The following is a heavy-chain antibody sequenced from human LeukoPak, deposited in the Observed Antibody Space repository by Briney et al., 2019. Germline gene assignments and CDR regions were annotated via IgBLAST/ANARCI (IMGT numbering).Heavy chain of an antibody. Sequence: GGSLRLSCAASRFTLSTYWMSWVRQAPGKGLEWIGRIKSKTDGETTNYAEPVRGRFTISRDDSKSAVYLQMNSLKIEDTAVYYCTTDLGTYYHGSQRLIPIDYWGQGTLVTVSS. J-gene: IGHJ4*02. CDR1: RFTLSTYW. CDR3: TTDLGTYYHGSQRLIPIDY. V-gene: IGHV3-15*01. D-gene: IGHD3-10*01. CDR2: IKSKTDGETT.